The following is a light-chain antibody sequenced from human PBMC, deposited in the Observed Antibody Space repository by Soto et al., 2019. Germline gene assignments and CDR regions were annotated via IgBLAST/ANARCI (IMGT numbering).Light chain of an antibody. J-gene: IGLJ3*02. CDR3: LSHTGSRTL. V-gene: IGLV2-14*01. CDR2: EVT. Sequence: QSALTQPASVSGSPGQSITISCTGASSDVGDYNYVSWYQEHPGQVPKLIIFEVTTRPSGVSDRFSGSRSGNTASLTISGLQVEDEADYYCLSHTGSRTLFGGGTKLTVL. CDR1: SSDVGDYNY.